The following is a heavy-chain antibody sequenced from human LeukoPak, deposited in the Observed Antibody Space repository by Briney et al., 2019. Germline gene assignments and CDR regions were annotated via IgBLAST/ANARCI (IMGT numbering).Heavy chain of an antibody. V-gene: IGHV1-2*06. D-gene: IGHD3-22*01. CDR2: INPNSGGT. Sequence: ASVKVSCKASGYTFTGYYMHWVRQAPGQGLEWMGRINPNSGGTNYAQKFQGRVTMTRDTSISTAYMELSRLRSDDTAVYCCARVRNYYDSSGYPYYFDYWGQGTLVTVSS. J-gene: IGHJ4*02. CDR1: GYTFTGYY. CDR3: ARVRNYYDSSGYPYYFDY.